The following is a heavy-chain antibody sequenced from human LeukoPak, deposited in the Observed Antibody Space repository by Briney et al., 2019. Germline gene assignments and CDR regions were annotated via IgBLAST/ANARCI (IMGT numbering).Heavy chain of an antibody. J-gene: IGHJ3*02. CDR2: INHSGST. Sequence: SETLSLTCAVYGGSFSGYYWSWIRQPPGKGLGWIGEINHSGSTNYNPSLKSRVTISVDTSKNQFSLKLSSVTAADTAVYYCARDLLWNDAFDIWGQGTMVTVSS. CDR1: GGSFSGYY. CDR3: ARDLLWNDAFDI. V-gene: IGHV4-34*01. D-gene: IGHD2-21*01.